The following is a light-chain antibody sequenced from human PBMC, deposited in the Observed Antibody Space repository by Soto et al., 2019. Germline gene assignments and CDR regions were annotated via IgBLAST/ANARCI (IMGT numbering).Light chain of an antibody. Sequence: DIQMTQSPSFLSASVGDRVTITCRASRSVSTSLNWYQQKPGKAPKVLIYAATNLQRGIPSRFSGGGFGTEFTLTIISLEPEDFATYYCQQSYSTRWTCGKGTKLDIK. CDR3: QQSYSTRWT. V-gene: IGKV1-39*01. CDR2: AAT. J-gene: IGKJ1*01. CDR1: RSVSTS.